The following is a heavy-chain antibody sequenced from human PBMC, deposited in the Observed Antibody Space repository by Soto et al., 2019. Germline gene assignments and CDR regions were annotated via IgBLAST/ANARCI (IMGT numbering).Heavy chain of an antibody. CDR1: GGSMSISNW. Sequence: QVQLQESGPGLVKPSGTLSLTCTVSGGSMSISNWWIWVRQSPEKGLEWIGEIFHSETTNYNPPLKGRVIISPDKSQNHFSLRLSTVTAADTAVYYCARGGFRGRIDVWGHGTTVTVSS. V-gene: IGHV4-4*02. CDR3: ARGGFRGRIDV. J-gene: IGHJ6*02. CDR2: IFHSETT. D-gene: IGHD2-15*01.